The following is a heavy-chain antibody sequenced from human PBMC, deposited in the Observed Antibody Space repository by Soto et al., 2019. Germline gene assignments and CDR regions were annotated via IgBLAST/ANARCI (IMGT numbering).Heavy chain of an antibody. J-gene: IGHJ6*01. Sequence: QVQLVESGGGLVKPGGSLRLSCAASGFIFSDYYMTWIRQAPGKGLEWLSCSSNRDRSTYYADSVKDRFVVSKDNAKNVVYLQMNSLRAEDTGVYFCARVWKIEKFGVISMSKGLDVWGQGTTVSVSS. CDR3: ARVWKIEKFGVISMSKGLDV. D-gene: IGHD3-3*01. CDR1: GFIFSDYY. CDR2: SSNRDRST. V-gene: IGHV3-11*01.